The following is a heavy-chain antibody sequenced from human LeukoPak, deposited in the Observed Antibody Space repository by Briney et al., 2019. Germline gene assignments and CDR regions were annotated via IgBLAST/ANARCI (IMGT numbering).Heavy chain of an antibody. CDR1: GGSFSGYY. CDR3: ASTPTGYSSGWYRF. CDR2: INHSGST. J-gene: IGHJ4*02. V-gene: IGHV4-34*01. Sequence: SETLSLTCAVYGGSFSGYYWSWIRQPPGKGLEWIGEINHSGSTNYNPSLKSRVTISVDTSKNQFSLKLSSVTAADTAVYYCASTPTGYSSGWYRFWGQGTLVTVSS. D-gene: IGHD6-19*01.